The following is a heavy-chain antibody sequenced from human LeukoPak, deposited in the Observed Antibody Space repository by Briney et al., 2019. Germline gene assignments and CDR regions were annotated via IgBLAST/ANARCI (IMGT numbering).Heavy chain of an antibody. CDR2: INTDGSST. D-gene: IGHD4-17*01. CDR3: ASAHNDYGDYDFGY. Sequence: RGSLRLSCAASGFTFSTYWMHWVRQAPGKGLVWVSRINTDGSSTTYADSVKGRFTSSRDNAKNTLYLQMNSLRAEDTAVYYCASAHNDYGDYDFGYWGQGTLVTVSS. J-gene: IGHJ4*02. V-gene: IGHV3-74*01. CDR1: GFTFSTYW.